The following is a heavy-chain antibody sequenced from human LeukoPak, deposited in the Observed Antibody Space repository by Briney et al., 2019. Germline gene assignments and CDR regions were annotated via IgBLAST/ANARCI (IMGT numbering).Heavy chain of an antibody. CDR1: GFTFSSYS. Sequence: GGSLRLSCAASGFTFSSYSMNWVRQAPGKGLGWVSSISSSSSYIYYADSVKGRFTISRDNAKNSLYLQMNSLRAEDTAVYYCARGLERTYYYYGMDVWGQGTTVTVSS. CDR2: ISSSSSYI. V-gene: IGHV3-21*01. J-gene: IGHJ6*02. CDR3: ARGLERTYYYYGMDV. D-gene: IGHD1-1*01.